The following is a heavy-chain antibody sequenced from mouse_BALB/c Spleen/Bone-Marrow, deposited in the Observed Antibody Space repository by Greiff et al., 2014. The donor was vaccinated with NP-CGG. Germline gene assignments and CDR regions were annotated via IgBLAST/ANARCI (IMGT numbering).Heavy chain of an antibody. J-gene: IGHJ3*01. Sequence: VQLQESGAELVKPGASVKLSCKASGFTFTNYWMHWVKQRPGQGLEWIGEIDPSDSYIQYNQKFKGKATLTVDKSSSTAYMHLSSLTSEDSAVYFCALYGRMCEVAYWGQGTLVTVSA. D-gene: IGHD1-1*01. V-gene: IGHV1-69*02. CDR1: GFTFTNYW. CDR3: ALYGRMCEVAY. CDR2: IDPSDSYI.